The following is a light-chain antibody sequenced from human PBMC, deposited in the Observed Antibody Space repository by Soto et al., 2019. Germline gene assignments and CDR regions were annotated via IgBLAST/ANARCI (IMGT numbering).Light chain of an antibody. CDR3: QQRET. CDR1: QSISSY. J-gene: IGKJ1*01. Sequence: DIQMTQSPSSLSASVGDRVTITCRASQSISSYLNWYQQKPGKAPKLLIYAAASLQSGVTSRFSGSGSGTDFTLTISSLQPEDFATYYCQQRETFGQGTKVDIK. V-gene: IGKV1-39*01. CDR2: AAA.